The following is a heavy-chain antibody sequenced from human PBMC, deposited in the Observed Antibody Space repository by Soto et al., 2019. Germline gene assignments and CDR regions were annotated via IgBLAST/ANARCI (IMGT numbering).Heavy chain of an antibody. V-gene: IGHV1-18*04. CDR1: GYTFTSYG. Sequence: QVPLVQSGAEVKKPGASVKVSCKASGYTFTSYGISWVRRAPGQGLEWMGWISAYNGNTNYAQKLQGRVTMTTDTSTITAYMELRSLRSDDTAVYYCARGGAHSGRRGYYYYGMDVWGQGTTVTVSS. J-gene: IGHJ6*02. CDR3: ARGGAHSGRRGYYYYGMDV. D-gene: IGHD1-26*01. CDR2: ISAYNGNT.